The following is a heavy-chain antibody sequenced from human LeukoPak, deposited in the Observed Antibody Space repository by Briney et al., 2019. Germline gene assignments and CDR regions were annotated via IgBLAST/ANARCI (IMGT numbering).Heavy chain of an antibody. V-gene: IGHV1-69*05. CDR1: GGTFSSYA. Sequence: SVKVSCKASGGTFSSYAISWVRQAPGQGLEWMGGIIPIFGTANYAQKFQGRVTITTDESTSTAYMELSSLRSEDTAVYYCARDPLRGYSGSYFLDYWGQGTLVTVSS. D-gene: IGHD1-26*01. CDR3: ARDPLRGYSGSYFLDY. CDR2: IIPIFGTA. J-gene: IGHJ4*02.